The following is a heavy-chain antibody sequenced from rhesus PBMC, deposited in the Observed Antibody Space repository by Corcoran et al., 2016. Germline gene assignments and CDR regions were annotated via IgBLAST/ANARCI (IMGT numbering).Heavy chain of an antibody. Sequence: QVQLQESGPGLVKLSETLSLTCAVSGYSISSGYYWSWIRQPPGKGLEWIGYITYMGSTSYNPSLKSRVTISRDTSKNQFSLKLSSVTAADTAVYYCARLFSSGWSAFPDYWGQGVLVTVSS. CDR3: ARLFSSGWSAFPDY. CDR2: ITYMGST. CDR1: GYSISSGYY. V-gene: IGHV4-122*02. J-gene: IGHJ4*01. D-gene: IGHD6S26*01.